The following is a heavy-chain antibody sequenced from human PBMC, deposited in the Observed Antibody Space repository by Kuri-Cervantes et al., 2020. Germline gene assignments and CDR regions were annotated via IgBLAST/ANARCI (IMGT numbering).Heavy chain of an antibody. J-gene: IGHJ3*02. Sequence: GGSLRLSCAASGFTFDDYGMSWVRQAPGKGLEWVSGINWNGGSTGYADSVKGRFTISRDNAKNSLYLQMNSLRAEDTALYYCAKDQYSSGWYYAFDIWGQGTMVTVSS. CDR3: AKDQYSSGWYYAFDI. D-gene: IGHD6-19*01. V-gene: IGHV3-20*04. CDR1: GFTFDDYG. CDR2: INWNGGST.